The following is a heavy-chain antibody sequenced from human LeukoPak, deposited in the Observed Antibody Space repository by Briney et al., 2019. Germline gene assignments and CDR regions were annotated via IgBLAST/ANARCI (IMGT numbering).Heavy chain of an antibody. J-gene: IGHJ5*02. Sequence: SETLSLTCAVSGGSISGSSYFWGWIRQPPGKGLEWIGSIYYSGNTYYNPSLKSRVTISVDTSKNQFSLKLSSVTAADTAVYYCARHRGYCSGSRCYSVWFDPWGQGTLVTVSS. V-gene: IGHV4-39*01. D-gene: IGHD2-15*01. CDR2: IYYSGNT. CDR3: ARHRGYCSGSRCYSVWFDP. CDR1: GGSISGSSYF.